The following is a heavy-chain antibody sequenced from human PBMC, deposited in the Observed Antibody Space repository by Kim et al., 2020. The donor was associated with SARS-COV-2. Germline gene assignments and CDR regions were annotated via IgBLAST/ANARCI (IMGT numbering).Heavy chain of an antibody. V-gene: IGHV4-39*01. CDR2: IYYSGST. CDR1: GGSISSSSYY. J-gene: IGHJ4*02. D-gene: IGHD6-19*01. Sequence: SETLSLTCTVSGGSISSSSYYWGWIRQPPGKGLEWIGSIYYSGSTYYNPSLKSRVTISVDTSKNQFSLKLSSVTAADTAVYYCARQLGSGIAVAAQLGNPTNFDYWGQGTLVTVSS. CDR3: ARQLGSGIAVAAQLGNPTNFDY.